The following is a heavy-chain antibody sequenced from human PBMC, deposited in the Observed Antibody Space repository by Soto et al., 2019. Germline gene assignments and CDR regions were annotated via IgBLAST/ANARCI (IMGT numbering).Heavy chain of an antibody. J-gene: IGHJ5*02. CDR1: GGSFSGYY. D-gene: IGHD2-15*01. CDR3: ASAPYCSGGSCSTYKWFET. V-gene: IGHV4-34*01. CDR2: INHSGST. Sequence: SETLSLTCAVYGGSFSGYYWSWIRQPPGKGLEWIGEINHSGSTNYNPSLKSRVTISVDTSKNQFSLKLSSVTAADTAVYYCASAPYCSGGSCSTYKWFETWGQGTLVT.